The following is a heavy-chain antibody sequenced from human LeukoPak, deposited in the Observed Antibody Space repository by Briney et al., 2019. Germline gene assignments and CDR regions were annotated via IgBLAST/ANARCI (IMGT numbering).Heavy chain of an antibody. Sequence: GASLKVSCKASGYTFTGYSMHWVRQAPGQGLEWMGWINPNSGGTNYAQKFQGRGTMTGDTSISTAYMELSRLRSDDTAVYYCARDTPTYYFDYWGQGTLVTVSS. CDR1: GYTFTGYS. J-gene: IGHJ4*02. CDR2: INPNSGGT. CDR3: ARDTPTYYFDY. D-gene: IGHD1-1*01. V-gene: IGHV1-2*02.